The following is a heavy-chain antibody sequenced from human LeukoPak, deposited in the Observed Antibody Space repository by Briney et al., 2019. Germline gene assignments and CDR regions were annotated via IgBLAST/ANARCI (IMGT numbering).Heavy chain of an antibody. CDR3: AREGGDESTTYYYYGMDV. V-gene: IGHV1-69*06. Sequence: SVKVSCKASGGTFTIYAISWVRQAPGQGLEWMGGFIPIVGTANYEQKFQGRVTITAAKSSSTAYVELRSLGSEDTAVYYCAREGGDESTTYYYYGMDVWGKGTTVTVSS. D-gene: IGHD2/OR15-2a*01. CDR1: GGTFTIYA. J-gene: IGHJ6*04. CDR2: FIPIVGTA.